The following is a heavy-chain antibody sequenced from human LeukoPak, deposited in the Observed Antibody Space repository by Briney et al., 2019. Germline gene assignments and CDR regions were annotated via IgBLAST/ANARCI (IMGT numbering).Heavy chain of an antibody. D-gene: IGHD1-1*01. J-gene: IGHJ4*02. CDR2: IKQDGSEK. CDR1: GFPFSDYW. CDR3: ASLGN. Sequence: GGSLRLSCAASGFPFSDYWMNWVRQAPGKGLEWVANIKQDGSEKFYVDSVKGRFTISRDNAKNSLFLQMNSLRADDTAVYYCASLGNWGQGTLVTGSS. V-gene: IGHV3-7*01.